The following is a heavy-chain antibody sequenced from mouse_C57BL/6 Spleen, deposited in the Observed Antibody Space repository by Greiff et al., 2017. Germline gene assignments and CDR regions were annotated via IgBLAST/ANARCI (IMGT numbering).Heavy chain of an antibody. Sequence: QVQLQQPGAELVRPGSSVKLSCKASGYTFTSYWMDWVKQRPGQGLEWIGNIYPSDSETHYNQKFKDKATLTVDKSSSTAYMQLSSLTSEDSAVYDCAREGYGSSPWYFDVWGTGTTVTVSS. CDR2: IYPSDSET. CDR1: GYTFTSYW. J-gene: IGHJ1*03. V-gene: IGHV1-61*01. CDR3: AREGYGSSPWYFDV. D-gene: IGHD1-1*01.